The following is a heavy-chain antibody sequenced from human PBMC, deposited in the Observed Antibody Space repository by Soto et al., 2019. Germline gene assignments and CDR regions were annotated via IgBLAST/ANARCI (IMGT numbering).Heavy chain of an antibody. J-gene: IGHJ4*02. CDR3: ARERGYYDSSGNYRGSLPDY. CDR2: IYYSGST. CDR1: GGAISSYY. Sequence: KPSETLSLTCTVSGGAISSYYWSWIRQPPGKGLEWIGYIYYSGSTNYNPSLKSRVTISVDTSKNQFSLKLSSVTAADTAVYYCARERGYYDSSGNYRGSLPDYWGQGTLVTVSS. V-gene: IGHV4-59*01. D-gene: IGHD3-22*01.